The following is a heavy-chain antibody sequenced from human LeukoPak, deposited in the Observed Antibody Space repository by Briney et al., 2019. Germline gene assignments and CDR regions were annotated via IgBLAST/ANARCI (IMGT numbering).Heavy chain of an antibody. CDR2: MSSSSSYI. Sequence: GGSLRLFCAASGFTFSSYSMNWVRQAPGKGLEWVSSMSSSSSYIYYADSVKGRLTISRDNAKNSLYLQMNSLRAEDTAVYYCAREETVMGEAFDIWGQGTMVTVSS. V-gene: IGHV3-21*01. J-gene: IGHJ3*02. D-gene: IGHD1-26*01. CDR1: GFTFSSYS. CDR3: AREETVMGEAFDI.